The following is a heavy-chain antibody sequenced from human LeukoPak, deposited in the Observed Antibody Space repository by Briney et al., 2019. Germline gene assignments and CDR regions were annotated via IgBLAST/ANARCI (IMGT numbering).Heavy chain of an antibody. CDR2: ISGSGGST. J-gene: IGHJ4*02. D-gene: IGHD6-19*01. V-gene: IGHV3-23*01. CDR1: GFTFSSYA. Sequence: GGSLRLSCAASGFTFSSYAMSWVRQAPGKGLEWVSAISGSGGSTYYADSVKGRFTISRDNSKNTLYLQMNSLRAKDTAVYYCAKGLAVARYYFDYWGQGTLVTVSS. CDR3: AKGLAVARYYFDY.